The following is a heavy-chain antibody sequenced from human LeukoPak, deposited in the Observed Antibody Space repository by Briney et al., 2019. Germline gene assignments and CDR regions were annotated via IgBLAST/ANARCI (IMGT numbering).Heavy chain of an antibody. D-gene: IGHD1-26*01. CDR2: TYVGDSET. CDR1: GDSFNNYW. J-gene: IGHJ5*02. V-gene: IGHV5-51*01. CDR3: ARRDGGTYFNWFDP. Sequence: GESLKISCKGSGDSFNNYWIGWVRQMPGKGLEWMGITYVGDSETTYSPSFQGQVTISADKSISSAYLQWKSLKASDTAIYYCARRDGGTYFNWFDPWGQGTLVTVSS.